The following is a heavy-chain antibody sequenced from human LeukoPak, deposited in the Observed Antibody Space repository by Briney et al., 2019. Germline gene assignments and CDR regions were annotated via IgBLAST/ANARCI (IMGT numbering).Heavy chain of an antibody. J-gene: IGHJ3*01. Sequence: SETLSLTCTVSGGSISSSSYYWGWIRQPPGKGLEWIGSIYYSGSTYYNPSLKSRVTITVDTSKNQFSLKLRSVTAADTAVYYCARGGWSGYGPFSFSELWGQGTMVTVSS. CDR2: IYYSGST. CDR1: GGSISSSSYY. V-gene: IGHV4-39*07. D-gene: IGHD3-3*01. CDR3: ARGGWSGYGPFSFSEL.